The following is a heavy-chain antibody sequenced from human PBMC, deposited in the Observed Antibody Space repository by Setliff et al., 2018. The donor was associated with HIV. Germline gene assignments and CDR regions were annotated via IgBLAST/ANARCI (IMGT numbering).Heavy chain of an antibody. CDR2: IFHSGST. CDR3: ARHDNYDNGGYYNLYYFDS. CDR1: GYSINNGLY. V-gene: IGHV4-38-2*02. D-gene: IGHD3-22*01. Sequence: SETLSLTCTVSGYSINNGLYWGWIRQPPGKGLEWIGSIFHSGSTYYAPSLQSRVTISIDKARDQFSLKLSSVTAADTAVYFCARHDNYDNGGYYNLYYFDSWGPGTLVTVSS. J-gene: IGHJ4*02.